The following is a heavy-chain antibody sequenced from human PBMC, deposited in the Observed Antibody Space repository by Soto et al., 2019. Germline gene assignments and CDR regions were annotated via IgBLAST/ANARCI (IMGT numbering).Heavy chain of an antibody. CDR2: INPNSGGT. J-gene: IGHJ6*02. CDR3: ARDQPLAAAGTRSQYGMDV. D-gene: IGHD6-13*01. Sequence: ASVKVSCKASGYTFTGYYMHWVRQVPGQGLEWMGWINPNSGGTNYAQKFQGWVTMTRDTSISTAYMELSRLRSDDTAVYYCARDQPLAAAGTRSQYGMDVWGQGTTVTVSS. V-gene: IGHV1-2*04. CDR1: GYTFTGYY.